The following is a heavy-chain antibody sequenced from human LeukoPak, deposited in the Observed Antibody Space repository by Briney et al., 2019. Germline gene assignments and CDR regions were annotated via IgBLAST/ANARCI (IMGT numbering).Heavy chain of an antibody. D-gene: IGHD6-19*01. V-gene: IGHV4-39*01. Sequence: SETLSLTCTVSGDSISSGSYYWGWIRQPPGKGLEWIGNIYYSGSTYYNPSLKSRVAISVDTSKNQFSLKLSSVTAADTAVYYCARHVTAVAGPIDFWGQGTLVTVSS. CDR3: ARHVTAVAGPIDF. CDR2: IYYSGST. J-gene: IGHJ4*02. CDR1: GDSISSGSYY.